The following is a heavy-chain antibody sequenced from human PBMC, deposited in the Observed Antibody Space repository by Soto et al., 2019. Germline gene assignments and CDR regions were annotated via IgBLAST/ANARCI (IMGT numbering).Heavy chain of an antibody. Sequence: EVQLVESGGGLVQPGGSLRLSCAASGFPFSSHWMTWVRQAPGKGLEWVAYIKQDGSEKYYVDSVMGRFTMSRDNNQSSLSLRMNTLRVEDSAVYYCARITAPGYFGSWGQGTLVTVPS. V-gene: IGHV3-7*05. CDR1: GFPFSSHW. CDR3: ARITAPGYFGS. J-gene: IGHJ4*02. CDR2: IKQDGSEK. D-gene: IGHD1-20*01.